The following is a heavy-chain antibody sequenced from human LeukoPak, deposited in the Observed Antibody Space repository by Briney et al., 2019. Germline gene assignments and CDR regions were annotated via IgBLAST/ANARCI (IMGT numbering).Heavy chain of an antibody. D-gene: IGHD3-16*01. Sequence: QAGGTLRLSCEASGLTFSNYWMSWVRQTPVKGLEWVASINRDGSEKYQADCVKGRFTISRDNAQNSLYLQMNGLRAEDTAVYFCARGHYGLEVWGQGVLATVSS. J-gene: IGHJ4*02. CDR2: INRDGSEK. V-gene: IGHV3-7*01. CDR1: GLTFSNYW. CDR3: ARGHYGLEV.